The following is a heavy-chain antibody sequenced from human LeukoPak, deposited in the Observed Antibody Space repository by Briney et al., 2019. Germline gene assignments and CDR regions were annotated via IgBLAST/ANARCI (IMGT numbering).Heavy chain of an antibody. J-gene: IGHJ4*02. Sequence: GGSLRLSCAASGFTFSSYAMHWVRQAPGKGLEWVAVISYDGSNKYYADSVKGRFTISRDNSKNTLYLQMNSLRAEDTAVYYCARGVYSSSWYRRPYFDYWGQVTLVTVSP. CDR2: ISYDGSNK. CDR1: GFTFSSYA. V-gene: IGHV3-30*04. CDR3: ARGVYSSSWYRRPYFDY. D-gene: IGHD6-13*01.